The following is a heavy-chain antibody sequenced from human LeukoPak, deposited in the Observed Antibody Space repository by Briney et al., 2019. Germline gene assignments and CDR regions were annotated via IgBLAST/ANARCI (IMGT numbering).Heavy chain of an antibody. CDR2: ISSGGAST. CDR1: GFTFSTYG. Sequence: GGSLRLSCAASGFTFSTYGMTWVRQAPGKGLEWVSAISSGGASTYYADSVKGRFTISRDNSKNTLYLQLNSLRAEDTAVYYCAKPWREDGDYWSFNYWGQGTLVTVSS. CDR3: AKPWREDGDYWSFNY. D-gene: IGHD4-17*01. J-gene: IGHJ4*02. V-gene: IGHV3-23*01.